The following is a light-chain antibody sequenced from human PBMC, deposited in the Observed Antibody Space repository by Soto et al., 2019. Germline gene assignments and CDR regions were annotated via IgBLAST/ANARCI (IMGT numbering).Light chain of an antibody. CDR2: DNT. J-gene: IGLJ2*01. V-gene: IGLV1-40*01. CDR3: QSFDSTLSVSI. Sequence: QSALTQPPSVSGAPGQRVTISCTGNSSKIGTTYDVHWYRLLPGTAPKLLIYDNTNRPSGVPDRFSGSRSGPSASLAITGLQAEDEADFYCQSFDSTLSVSIFGGGTKVTVL. CDR1: SSKIGTTYD.